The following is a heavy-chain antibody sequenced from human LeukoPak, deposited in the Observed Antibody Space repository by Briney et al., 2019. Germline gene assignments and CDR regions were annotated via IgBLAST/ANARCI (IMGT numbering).Heavy chain of an antibody. CDR2: IIPIFGTA. CDR1: GGTFSSYA. V-gene: IGHV1-69*13. J-gene: IGHJ6*02. Sequence: ASVKVSCKASGGTFSSYAISWVRQAPGQGLEWMGGIIPIFGTANYAQKFQGRVTITADESTSTAYMELSSLRSEDTAVYYCARYSSSYDYYYYYGMDVWGQGTTVTVSS. D-gene: IGHD6-6*01. CDR3: ARYSSSYDYYYYYGMDV.